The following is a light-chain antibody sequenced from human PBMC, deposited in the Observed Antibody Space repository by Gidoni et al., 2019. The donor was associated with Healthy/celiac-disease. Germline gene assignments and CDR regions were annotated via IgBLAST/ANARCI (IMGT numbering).Light chain of an antibody. J-gene: IGLJ1*01. CDR1: SSDVGGYNY. V-gene: IGLV2-8*01. CDR2: EVS. CDR3: SSYAGSNNYV. Sequence: SALTQPPSASGSPGRSVTISCTGTSSDVGGYNYVSWYQQHPGKAPKLMIYEVSKRPSGVPDRFSGSKSGNTASLTVSGLQAEDEADYYCSSYAGSNNYVFGTGTKVTVL.